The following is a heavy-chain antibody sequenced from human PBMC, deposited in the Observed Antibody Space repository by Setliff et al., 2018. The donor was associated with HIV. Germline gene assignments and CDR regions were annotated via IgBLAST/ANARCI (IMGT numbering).Heavy chain of an antibody. CDR2: SYFSGST. V-gene: IGHV4-61*02. CDR3: ARSSPRFSGSYFDY. Sequence: SETLSLTCTVSGGSISSCSYYWSWIRQPAGKTLEWIGRSYFSGSTNYNPSLKSRVTISIDTSKNQLSLKLSSVTAAATAVYYCARSSPRFSGSYFDYWGQGTLVTVSS. J-gene: IGHJ4*02. CDR1: GGSISSCSYY. D-gene: IGHD1-26*01.